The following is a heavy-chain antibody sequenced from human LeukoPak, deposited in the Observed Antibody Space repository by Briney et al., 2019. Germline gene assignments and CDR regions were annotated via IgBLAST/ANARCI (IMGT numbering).Heavy chain of an antibody. CDR1: GGSFSGYY. Sequence: SETLSLTCAVYGGSFSGYYWSWIRQPPGKGLEWIGEISHSGSTNYNPSLESRVTISVDTSKNQFSLKLSSVTAADTAVYYCARAGLLWFGGDNYYYYGMDVWGQGTTVTVSS. CDR3: ARAGLLWFGGDNYYYYGMDV. CDR2: ISHSGST. V-gene: IGHV4-34*01. D-gene: IGHD3-10*01. J-gene: IGHJ6*02.